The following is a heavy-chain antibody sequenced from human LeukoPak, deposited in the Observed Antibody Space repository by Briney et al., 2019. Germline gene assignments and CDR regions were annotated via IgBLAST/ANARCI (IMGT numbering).Heavy chain of an antibody. CDR3: ARDGTPGGTMDV. J-gene: IGHJ6*03. D-gene: IGHD3-10*01. CDR1: GFTFNAYD. V-gene: IGHV3-13*01. CDR2: IAIGGDT. Sequence: GGSLRFSCAASGFTFNAYDMHWVRQAPGKGLGWVSTIAIGGDTYYLGSVKGRFTISREDAKNSFYLQVNSLRAGDTAVYYCARDGTPGGTMDVWGKGTTVTVS.